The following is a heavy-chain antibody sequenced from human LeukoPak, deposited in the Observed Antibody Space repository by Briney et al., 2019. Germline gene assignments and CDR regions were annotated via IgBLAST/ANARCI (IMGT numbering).Heavy chain of an antibody. CDR3: AREAVYYGSGSLDY. Sequence: SETLSLTCTVSGGSISSYYWSWIRQPPGKGLEWIGYIYYSGSTNYNPSLKSRVTLALDTSKNQFSLKLSSVTAADTAVYYCAREAVYYGSGSLDYWGQGTLVTVSS. CDR2: IYYSGST. D-gene: IGHD3-10*01. CDR1: GGSISSYY. V-gene: IGHV4-59*12. J-gene: IGHJ4*02.